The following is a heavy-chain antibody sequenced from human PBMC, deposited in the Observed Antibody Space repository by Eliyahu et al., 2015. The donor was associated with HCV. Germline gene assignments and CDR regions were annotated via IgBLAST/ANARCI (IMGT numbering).Heavy chain of an antibody. CDR3: ARDAVDFWSGYGNNWFDP. J-gene: IGHJ5*02. V-gene: IGHV1-2*02. CDR1: GYTFTGYY. CDR2: INPNSGGT. Sequence: QVQLVQSGAEVKKPGASVKVSCKASGYTFTGYYMHWGRQAPGQGLEWMGWINPNSGGTNYAQKFQGRVTMTRDTSISTAYMELSRLRSDDTAVYYCARDAVDFWSGYGNNWFDPWGQGTLVTVSS. D-gene: IGHD3-3*01.